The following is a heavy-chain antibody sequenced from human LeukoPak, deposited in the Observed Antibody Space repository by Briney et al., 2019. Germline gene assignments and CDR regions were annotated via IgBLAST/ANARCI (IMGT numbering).Heavy chain of an antibody. CDR3: ARTYLGYCSGGSCHDAFDI. CDR2: ISYDGSNK. D-gene: IGHD2-15*01. V-gene: IGHV3-30-3*01. CDR1: GFTFSSYA. Sequence: GGSLRLSCAASGFTFSSYAMHWVPQAPGKGLEWVAVISYDGSNKYYADSVKGRFTISRDNSKNTLYLQMNSLRAEDTAVYYCARTYLGYCSGGSCHDAFDILGQGTMVTVSS. J-gene: IGHJ3*02.